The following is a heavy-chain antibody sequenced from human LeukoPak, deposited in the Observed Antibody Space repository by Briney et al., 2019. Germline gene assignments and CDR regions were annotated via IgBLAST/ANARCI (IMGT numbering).Heavy chain of an antibody. J-gene: IGHJ6*02. CDR3: TTIVAVGSLLDYHYGMDV. CDR1: GFTFSNAW. Sequence: GGSLRLSCAASGFTFSNAWMSWVRQAPGKGLEWVGRIKSKTDGGTTDYAAPVKGRFTISRDDSKNTLYLQMNSLKTEDTAVYYCTTIVAVGSLLDYHYGMDVWGQGTTVTVSS. CDR2: IKSKTDGGTT. V-gene: IGHV3-15*01. D-gene: IGHD5-12*01.